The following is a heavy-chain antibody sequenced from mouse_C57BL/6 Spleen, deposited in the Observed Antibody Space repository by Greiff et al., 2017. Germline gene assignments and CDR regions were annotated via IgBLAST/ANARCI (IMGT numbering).Heavy chain of an antibody. CDR2: ISNLAYSI. Sequence: EVNVVESGGGLVQPGGSLKLSCAASGFTFSDYGMAWVRQAPRKGPEWVAFISNLAYSIYYADTVTGRITISRENAKNTLYLEMSSLRSEDTAMYYCARQSGTDWYFDVWGTGTTVTVSS. D-gene: IGHD4-1*01. CDR1: GFTFSDYG. V-gene: IGHV5-15*01. J-gene: IGHJ1*03. CDR3: ARQSGTDWYFDV.